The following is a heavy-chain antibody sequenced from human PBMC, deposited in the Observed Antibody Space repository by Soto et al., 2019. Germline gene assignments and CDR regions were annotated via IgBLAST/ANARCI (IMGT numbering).Heavy chain of an antibody. CDR3: CIVVVPAAEYYFDY. V-gene: IGHV3-53*04. CDR1: GFTVSSNY. J-gene: IGHJ4*02. D-gene: IGHD2-2*01. Sequence: GGSLRLSCAASGFTVSSNYMSWVRQAPGKGLEWVSVIYSGGSTYYADSVKGRFTISRHNSKNTLYLQMNSLRAEDTAVYYCCIVVVPAAEYYFDYWGQGTLVTVSS. CDR2: IYSGGST.